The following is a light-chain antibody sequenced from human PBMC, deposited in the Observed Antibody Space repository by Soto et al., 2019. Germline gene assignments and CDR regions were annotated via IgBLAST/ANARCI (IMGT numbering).Light chain of an antibody. CDR1: QSVLYSSNNKNY. J-gene: IGKJ1*01. CDR3: QQYYRTPPT. Sequence: DIVMTQSPDSLAVSLGERATINCKSSQSVLYSSNNKNYLAWYQQKPGQPPKLLISWASTRESGVPDRFSGSGSGTEFTLTISSLQAEDVAVYYCQQYYRTPPTFGQGTKVEIK. CDR2: WAS. V-gene: IGKV4-1*01.